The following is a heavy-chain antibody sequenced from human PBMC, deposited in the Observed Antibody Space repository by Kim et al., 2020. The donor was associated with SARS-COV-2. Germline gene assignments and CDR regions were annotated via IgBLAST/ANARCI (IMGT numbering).Heavy chain of an antibody. CDR3: ARAKYSSGLRTNWLDP. J-gene: IGHJ5*02. CDR2: MIPILGIA. CDR1: GGTFSSYT. V-gene: IGHV1-69*02. Sequence: SVKVSCKASGGTFSSYTISWVRQAPGQGLEWMGRMIPILGIANYAQKFQGRVTITADKSTSTAYMELSSLRSEDTAVYYCARAKYSSGLRTNWLDPWGQGTLVTVSS. D-gene: IGHD6-19*01.